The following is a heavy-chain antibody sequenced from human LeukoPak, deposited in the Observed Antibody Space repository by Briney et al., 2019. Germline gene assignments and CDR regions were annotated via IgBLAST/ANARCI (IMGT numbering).Heavy chain of an antibody. Sequence: GESLKISCKASGYSFTTYWIGWVRQLPGKGLEWMGIIYPDDSDTRISPSFQGQVTISVDKSINTAYLQWSGLKASDSAMYYCARHREVRLADYWGQGTLVTVSS. CDR3: ARHREVRLADY. J-gene: IGHJ4*02. CDR1: GYSFTTYW. V-gene: IGHV5-51*01. CDR2: IYPDDSDT. D-gene: IGHD1-26*01.